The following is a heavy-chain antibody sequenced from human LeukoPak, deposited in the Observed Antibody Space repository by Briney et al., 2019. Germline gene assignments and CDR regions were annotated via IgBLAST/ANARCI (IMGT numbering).Heavy chain of an antibody. Sequence: GASVKVSCKASGYTFTSYYMHWVRQAPGQGLEWMGIINPSGGSTSYAQKFQGRVTMTRDTSTSTVYMELSSLRSEDTAVYYCASDHTKGPMADVWGKGTTVTVSS. CDR2: INPSGGST. CDR3: ASDHTKGPMADV. J-gene: IGHJ6*04. D-gene: IGHD3-10*01. CDR1: GYTFTSYY. V-gene: IGHV1-46*03.